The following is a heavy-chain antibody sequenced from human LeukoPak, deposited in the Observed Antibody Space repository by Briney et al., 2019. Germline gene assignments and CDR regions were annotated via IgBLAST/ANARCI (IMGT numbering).Heavy chain of an antibody. J-gene: IGHJ2*01. CDR2: IDPSASQT. V-gene: IGHV5-10-1*01. CDR3: ARRNREKAISLDL. Sequence: GESPKISCEASGYIFINYWIKWVRQMPGGGLEWMGRIDPSASQTNYNPSFGGHVTVSIDTSISTAYLQLSSLKASDTASYYCARRNREKAISLDLWGRGTVVTVSS. CDR1: GYIFINYW. D-gene: IGHD1-14*01.